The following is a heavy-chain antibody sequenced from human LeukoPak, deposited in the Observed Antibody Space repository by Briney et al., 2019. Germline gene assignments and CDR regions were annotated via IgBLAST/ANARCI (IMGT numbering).Heavy chain of an antibody. V-gene: IGHV3-23*01. D-gene: IGHD5-18*01. CDR2: ISGSGVNT. Sequence: GGSLRLSCAASGFTFNIYAMTWVRQAPGKGLEWVSIISGSGVNTYSADSVKGRFTISRDNSENMLYLQMNSLRADDTALHYCVKGYSGPPGPFDFWGQGTLVTVSS. J-gene: IGHJ4*02. CDR3: VKGYSGPPGPFDF. CDR1: GFTFNIYA.